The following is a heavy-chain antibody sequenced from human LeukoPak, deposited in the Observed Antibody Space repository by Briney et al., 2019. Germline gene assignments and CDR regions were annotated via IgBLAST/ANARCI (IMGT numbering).Heavy chain of an antibody. CDR3: TEFNTRDAFDI. CDR2: IKSKNDGGTT. V-gene: IGHV3-15*01. Sequence: GSLRLSCAASGFTLSNVWMSWVRQAPGKGLEWVGRIKSKNDGGTTDYAAPVKGRFTISRDDSKNTLYLQMDSLKTEDTAVYYCTEFNTRDAFDIWGQGTMVTVPS. CDR1: GFTLSNVW. D-gene: IGHD1-26*01. J-gene: IGHJ3*02.